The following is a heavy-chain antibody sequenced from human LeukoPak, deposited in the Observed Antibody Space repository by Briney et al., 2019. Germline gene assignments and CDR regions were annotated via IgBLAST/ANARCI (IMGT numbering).Heavy chain of an antibody. CDR1: GDTFSSYA. CDR3: AREWVSGYYYGMDV. CDR2: TIPILGTT. D-gene: IGHD1-26*01. Sequence: SVKVPCTASGDTFSSYAISWLRQAPGQGLEWMGGTIPILGTTNYAQKFQGRVTITADESTSTLYKELRSLRSEDTAIYYCAREWVSGYYYGMDVWGQGATVTVSS. J-gene: IGHJ6*02. V-gene: IGHV1-69*01.